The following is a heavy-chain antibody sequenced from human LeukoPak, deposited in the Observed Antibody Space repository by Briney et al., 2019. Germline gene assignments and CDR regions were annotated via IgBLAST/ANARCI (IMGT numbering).Heavy chain of an antibody. Sequence: ASVKVSCKASGYTFTGYYMHWVRQAPGQGLEWMGRINPNSRGTNYAQKFQGRVTMTRDTSISTAYMELSRLRSDDTAVYYCARGPYCTNGVCSDNWFDPWGQGTLVTVSS. J-gene: IGHJ5*02. CDR3: ARGPYCTNGVCSDNWFDP. CDR2: INPNSRGT. D-gene: IGHD2-8*01. V-gene: IGHV1-2*06. CDR1: GYTFTGYY.